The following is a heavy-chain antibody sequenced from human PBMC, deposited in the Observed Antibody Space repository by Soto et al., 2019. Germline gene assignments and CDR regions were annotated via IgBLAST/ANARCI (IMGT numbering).Heavy chain of an antibody. Sequence: GGSLRLSCAASGFTFSSYAMSWVRQAPGKGLEWVSAISGSGGSTYYADSVKGRFTISRDNSKNTLYLQMNSLRAEDTAVYYCAKDPFRGIQLWEHDYYYGMDVWGQGTTVTVSS. J-gene: IGHJ6*02. D-gene: IGHD5-18*01. CDR3: AKDPFRGIQLWEHDYYYGMDV. CDR2: ISGSGGST. V-gene: IGHV3-23*01. CDR1: GFTFSSYA.